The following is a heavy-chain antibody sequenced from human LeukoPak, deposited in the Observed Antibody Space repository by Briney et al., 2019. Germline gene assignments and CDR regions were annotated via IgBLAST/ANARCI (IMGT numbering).Heavy chain of an antibody. D-gene: IGHD6-6*01. CDR2: IYYSGST. CDR1: GGSVSSGSYY. J-gene: IGHJ5*02. V-gene: IGHV4-61*01. Sequence: PSETPSLTCTVSGGSVSSGSYYWSWIRQPPGKGLEWIGYIYYSGSTNYNPSLKSRVTISVDTSKNQFSLKLSSVTAADTAVYYCARRPGRLAAPPWGQGTLVTVSS. CDR3: ARRPGRLAAPP.